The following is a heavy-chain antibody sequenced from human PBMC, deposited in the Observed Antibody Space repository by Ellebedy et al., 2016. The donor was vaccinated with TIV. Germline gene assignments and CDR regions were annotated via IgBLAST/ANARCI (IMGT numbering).Heavy chain of an antibody. CDR3: ARGGYSGYDLAY. CDR1: GFNVTEYW. D-gene: IGHD5-12*01. J-gene: IGHJ4*02. V-gene: IGHV3-7*03. Sequence: GGSLRLSXVASGFNVTEYWMTWVRQAAGRGLEWVATTKEDGSLKYYADSVKGRFSISRDNSKNTLYLQMNSLRAEDTAVYYCARGGYSGYDLAYWGQGTLVTVSS. CDR2: TKEDGSLK.